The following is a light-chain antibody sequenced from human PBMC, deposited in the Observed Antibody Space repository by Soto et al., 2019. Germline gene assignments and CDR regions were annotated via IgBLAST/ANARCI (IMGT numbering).Light chain of an antibody. J-gene: IGLJ2*01. V-gene: IGLV1-47*01. Sequence: QAVVTQPPSASGTPGQRVTISCSGSSSNIGSNYVYWYQQLPGTAPKLLIYRDDQRPSGVPDRFSGSKSGTSASLAISGLRSEDEADYLCAAWDDSQSVVFGGGTKL. CDR3: AAWDDSQSVV. CDR2: RDD. CDR1: SSNIGSNY.